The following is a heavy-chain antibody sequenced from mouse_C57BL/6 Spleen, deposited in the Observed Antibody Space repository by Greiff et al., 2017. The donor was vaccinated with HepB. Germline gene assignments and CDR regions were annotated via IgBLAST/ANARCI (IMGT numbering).Heavy chain of an antibody. Sequence: VQLQQSGTELVKPGASVKLSCKASGYTFTSYWMHWVKQRPGQGLEWIGNINPSNGGTNYNEKFKSKATLTVDKSSSTAYMQLSSLTSEDSAVYYCARLRQVYWYFDVWGTGTTVTGSS. D-gene: IGHD2-12*01. CDR1: GYTFTSYW. J-gene: IGHJ1*03. CDR2: INPSNGGT. V-gene: IGHV1-53*01. CDR3: ARLRQVYWYFDV.